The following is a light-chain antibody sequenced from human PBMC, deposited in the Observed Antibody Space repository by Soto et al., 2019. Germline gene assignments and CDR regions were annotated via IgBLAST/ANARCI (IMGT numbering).Light chain of an antibody. J-gene: IGLJ1*01. CDR1: SSNIGAGYD. Sequence: QSVLTQPPSVSGAPGQRVTISCTGSSSNIGAGYDVHWYQQRPGAAPKLLISANINRPSGVPDRFSGSKSGTSASLAITGLQADDEGDYYCQSYDSTLSARYVFGTGTKHTVL. CDR2: ANI. V-gene: IGLV1-40*01. CDR3: QSYDSTLSARYV.